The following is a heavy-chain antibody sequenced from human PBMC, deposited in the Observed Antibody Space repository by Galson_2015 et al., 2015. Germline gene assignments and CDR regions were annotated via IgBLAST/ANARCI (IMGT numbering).Heavy chain of an antibody. D-gene: IGHD6-19*01. J-gene: IGHJ4*02. CDR2: IIPIFGTA. CDR3: ARDLTGYSSGWGYID. Sequence: SVKVSCKASGGTFSSYAISWVRQAPGQGLEWMGGIIPIFGTANYAQKFQGRVTITADESTSTAYMELSSLRSEDTAVYYCARDLTGYSSGWGYIDWGQGTLVTVSS. V-gene: IGHV1-69*13. CDR1: GGTFSSYA.